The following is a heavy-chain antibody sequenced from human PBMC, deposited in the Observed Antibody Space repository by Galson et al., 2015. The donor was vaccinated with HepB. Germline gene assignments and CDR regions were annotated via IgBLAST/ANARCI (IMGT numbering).Heavy chain of an antibody. CDR1: GFTFSSYA. CDR3: ARDRYDFWSGSYYYGMDV. D-gene: IGHD3-3*01. V-gene: IGHV3-30-3*01. Sequence: SLRLSCAASGFTFSSYAMHWVRQAPGKGLEWVAVISYDGSNKYYADSVKGRFTISRDNSKNTLYLQMNSLRAEDTAVYYCARDRYDFWSGSYYYGMDVWGQGTTVTVSS. J-gene: IGHJ6*02. CDR2: ISYDGSNK.